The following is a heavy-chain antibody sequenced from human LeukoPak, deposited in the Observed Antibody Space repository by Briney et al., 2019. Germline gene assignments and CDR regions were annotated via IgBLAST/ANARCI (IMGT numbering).Heavy chain of an antibody. D-gene: IGHD1-26*01. Sequence: GGSLRLSCAASGFTFSSYAMHWVRQAPGKGLEWVAVISYDGSNKYYADSVKGRFTISRDNSKNTLYLQMNSLRAEDTAVHYCARDRETGSGQYYFDYWGQGTLVTVSS. CDR3: ARDRETGSGQYYFDY. J-gene: IGHJ4*02. CDR1: GFTFSSYA. CDR2: ISYDGSNK. V-gene: IGHV3-30-3*01.